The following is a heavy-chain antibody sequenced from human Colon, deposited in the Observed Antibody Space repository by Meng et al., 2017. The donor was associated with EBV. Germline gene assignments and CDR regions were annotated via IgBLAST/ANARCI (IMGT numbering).Heavy chain of an antibody. D-gene: IGHD2-21*02. CDR2: IYHGGTT. Sequence: QLLLQASASGLLQPSQSLSFTCAVSGDSISSCDYSWSWIRQPPGQGLEWIGYIYHGGTTYNTSLKSRVTISVDNSKNQFSLRLTSVTAADTAVYYCARGPYCGGDCYWFDPWGQGTLVTVSS. CDR3: ARGPYCGGDCYWFDP. J-gene: IGHJ5*02. CDR1: GDSISSCDYS. V-gene: IGHV4-30-2*01.